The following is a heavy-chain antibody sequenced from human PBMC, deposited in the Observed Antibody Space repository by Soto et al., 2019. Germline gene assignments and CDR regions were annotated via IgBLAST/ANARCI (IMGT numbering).Heavy chain of an antibody. D-gene: IGHD3-22*01. CDR1: GFTFSNYT. V-gene: IGHV3-30-3*01. CDR3: ARDTPDGGYYF. CDR2: ISYVESHK. J-gene: IGHJ4*02. Sequence: SLRLSCAASGFTFSNYTMRWVRQAPGKGLEWVKLISYVESHKYYADSVKGRFTISRDKSTSTAYMELSSLRSEDTAVYYCARDTPDGGYYFWGQGTLVTVSS.